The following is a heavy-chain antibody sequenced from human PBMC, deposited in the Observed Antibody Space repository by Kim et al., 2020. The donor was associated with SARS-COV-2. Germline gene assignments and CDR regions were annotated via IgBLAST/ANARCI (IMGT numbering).Heavy chain of an antibody. Sequence: ASVKVSCKASGYTFTSYYMHWVRQAPGQGLEWMGIINPSGGSTSYAQKFQGRVTMTRDTSTSTVYMELSSLRSEDMAVYYCARDPRFWSGYYSYYYMDVWGKGTTVTVSS. CDR1: GYTFTSYY. V-gene: IGHV1-46*01. CDR2: INPSGGST. J-gene: IGHJ6*03. CDR3: ARDPRFWSGYYSYYYMDV. D-gene: IGHD3-3*01.